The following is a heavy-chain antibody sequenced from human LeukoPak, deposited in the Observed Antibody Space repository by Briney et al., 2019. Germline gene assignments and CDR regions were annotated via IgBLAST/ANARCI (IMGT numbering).Heavy chain of an antibody. J-gene: IGHJ1*01. CDR3: ARDVSL. V-gene: IGHV3-66*01. D-gene: IGHD3-16*01. CDR2: IYSGGTT. Sequence: GGSLRLSCAASGFSVSSSYMSWVRQAPGKGLEWVSTIYSGGTTYYADSVRDRFSFPRDNSENTLWLQMNNLRDDDTAVYYCARDVSLWGQGTLVTVSS. CDR1: GFSVSSSY.